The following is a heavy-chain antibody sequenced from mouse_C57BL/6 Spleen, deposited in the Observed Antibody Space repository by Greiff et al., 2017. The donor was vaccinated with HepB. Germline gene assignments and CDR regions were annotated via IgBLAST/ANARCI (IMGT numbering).Heavy chain of an antibody. CDR1: GFNFKDYY. D-gene: IGHD3-2*02. CDR2: IDPEDGET. Sequence: EVQLQQSGAELVKPGASVKLSCTASGFNFKDYYMHWVKQRTEQGLEWIGRIDPEDGETKYAPKFQGKATITADTSSNTAYLQLSSLTSEDTAVYYGSSLDSAGYVGWFAYWGQGTLVTVSA. CDR3: SSLDSAGYVGWFAY. V-gene: IGHV14-2*01. J-gene: IGHJ3*01.